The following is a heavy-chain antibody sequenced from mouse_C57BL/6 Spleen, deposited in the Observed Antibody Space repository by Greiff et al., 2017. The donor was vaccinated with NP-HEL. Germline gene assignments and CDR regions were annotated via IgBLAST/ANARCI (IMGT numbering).Heavy chain of an antibody. J-gene: IGHJ1*03. CDR1: GFTFSSYG. D-gene: IGHD1-1*01. V-gene: IGHV5-6*01. Sequence: EVQVVESGGDLVKPGGSLKLSCAASGFTFSSYGMSWVRQTPDKRLEWVATISSGGSYTYYPDSVKGRFTISRDNAKNTLYLQMSSLKSEDTAMYYCANHYYGSSGYFDVWGTGTTVTVSS. CDR3: ANHYYGSSGYFDV. CDR2: ISSGGSYT.